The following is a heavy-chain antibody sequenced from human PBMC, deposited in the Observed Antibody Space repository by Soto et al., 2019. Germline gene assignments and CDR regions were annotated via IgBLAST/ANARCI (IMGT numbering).Heavy chain of an antibody. D-gene: IGHD2-21*01. CDR3: ARVRYLASYYYYGMDV. CDR2: MNPNSGNT. Sequence: QVQLVQSGAEVKKPGASVKVSCKASGYTFTSYDINWVRQATGQGLEWMGWMNPNSGNTGYAQKFQGRVTMTRNTSISTAYMELSSLRCEDTAVYYCARVRYLASYYYYGMDVWGQGTTVTVSS. V-gene: IGHV1-8*01. J-gene: IGHJ6*02. CDR1: GYTFTSYD.